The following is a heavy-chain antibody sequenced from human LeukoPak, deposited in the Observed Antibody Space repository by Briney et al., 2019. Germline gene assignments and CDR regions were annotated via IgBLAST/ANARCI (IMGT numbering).Heavy chain of an antibody. CDR2: ISSGSGYI. J-gene: IGHJ4*02. Sequence: GGSLRLSCAVSGFTFITYSTNWVRQAPGKGLEWVSSISSGSGYIYQADSVKGRFTISRDNAKNSLYLQMNSLRAEDTAVYYCARGLVGTTSVYFDYWGQGTLVTVSS. D-gene: IGHD1-26*01. V-gene: IGHV3-21*01. CDR1: GFTFITYS. CDR3: ARGLVGTTSVYFDY.